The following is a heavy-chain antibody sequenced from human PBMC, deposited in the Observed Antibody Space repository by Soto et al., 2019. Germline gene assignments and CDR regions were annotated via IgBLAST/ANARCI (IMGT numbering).Heavy chain of an antibody. CDR2: ISAYNGNT. Sequence: GASVKVSCKASGYTFTSYGISWVRQAPGQGLEWMGWISAYNGNTNYAQKLQGRVTMTTDTSTSTAYMELRSLRAEDTAVYYCAKRTTGWYFDLWGRGTLVTVSS. CDR1: GYTFTSYG. J-gene: IGHJ2*01. V-gene: IGHV1-18*01. CDR3: AKRTTGWYFDL. D-gene: IGHD1-1*01.